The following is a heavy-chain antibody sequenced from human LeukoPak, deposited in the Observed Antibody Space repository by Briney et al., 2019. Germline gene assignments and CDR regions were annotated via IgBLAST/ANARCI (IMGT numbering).Heavy chain of an antibody. CDR1: GFTFGDYA. CDR2: IRSKAYGGTT. V-gene: IGHV3-49*04. CDR3: TRDGARWLQISDY. J-gene: IGHJ4*02. Sequence: GGSLRLSCTASGFTFGDYAMSWVRRAPGKGLEWVGFIRSKAYGGTTEYAASVKGRFTISRDDSKSIAYLQMNGLKTEDTAVYYCTRDGARWLQISDYWGPGTLVTVSS. D-gene: IGHD5-24*01.